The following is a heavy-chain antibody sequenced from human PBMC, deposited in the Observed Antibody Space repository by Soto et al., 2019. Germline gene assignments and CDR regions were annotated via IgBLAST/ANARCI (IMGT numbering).Heavy chain of an antibody. Sequence: SETLSLTCTVSGGSISSYYWSWIRQPPGKGLEWIGYIYYSGSTNYNPSLKSRVTISVDTSKNQFSLKLSSVTAADTAVYYCARSVGYDPNGNWFDPWGQGTLVTVSS. V-gene: IGHV4-59*08. CDR2: IYYSGST. CDR1: GGSISSYY. CDR3: ARSVGYDPNGNWFDP. J-gene: IGHJ5*02. D-gene: IGHD1-1*01.